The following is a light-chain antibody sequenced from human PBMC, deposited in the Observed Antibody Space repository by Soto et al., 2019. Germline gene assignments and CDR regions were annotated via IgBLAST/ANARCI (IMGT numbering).Light chain of an antibody. V-gene: IGKV1-5*01. CDR1: QTLRTW. CDR3: QQYNGYPLT. Sequence: DIQMTQSPSTLSASVGDRVTITCRASQTLRTWLAWYQQKPVKAPKLLLYDLSILQSGVPSRFSGSGSGTEFTLTISSLQTDDFATYYCQQYNGYPLTFGGGTKVEFK. J-gene: IGKJ4*01. CDR2: DLS.